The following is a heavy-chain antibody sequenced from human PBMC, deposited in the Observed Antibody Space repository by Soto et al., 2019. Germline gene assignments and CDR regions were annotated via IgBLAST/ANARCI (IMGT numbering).Heavy chain of an antibody. J-gene: IGHJ6*03. V-gene: IGHV3-30*18. Sequence: GGSLRLSCAASGFTFSSYGMHWVRQAPGKGLEWVAVISYDGSNKYYADSVKGRFTISRDNSKNTLYLQMNSLRAEDTAVYYCAKDQSRGGSGSYVIYYYYYYMDVWGKGTTVTVSS. CDR1: GFTFSSYG. CDR2: ISYDGSNK. D-gene: IGHD3-10*01. CDR3: AKDQSRGGSGSYVIYYYYYYMDV.